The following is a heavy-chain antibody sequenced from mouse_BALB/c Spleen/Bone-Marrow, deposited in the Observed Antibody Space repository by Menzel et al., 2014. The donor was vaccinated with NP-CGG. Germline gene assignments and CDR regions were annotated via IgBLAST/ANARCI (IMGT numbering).Heavy chain of an antibody. CDR1: GYTFTNYW. V-gene: IGHV1S132*01. CDR2: IFPGIGTT. CDR3: ARGGNYGY. J-gene: IGHJ2*01. D-gene: IGHD2-1*01. Sequence: QVQLQQSGAELVKPGASVKLSCKTSGYTFTNYWIQWVKQRPGQGLGWIGEIFPGIGTTYYNEKFKGKAALTIDTSSSTAYMQLSSLTSEDSAVYFCARGGNYGYRGQGTTLTVSS.